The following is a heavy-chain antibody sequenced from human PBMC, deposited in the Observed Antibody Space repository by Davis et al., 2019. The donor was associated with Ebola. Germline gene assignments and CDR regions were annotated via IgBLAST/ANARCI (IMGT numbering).Heavy chain of an antibody. Sequence: SLKISCAASGFTFDDYAMHWVRQAPGKGLEWVSGISWNSGSIGYADSVKGRFTIPRDNAKNSLYLQMNSLRAEDTAVYYCARRRGDYVGSPYVYYYGVGVWGPGTTVTVSS. J-gene: IGHJ6*02. CDR1: GFTFDDYA. CDR2: ISWNSGSI. V-gene: IGHV3-9*01. CDR3: ARRRGDYVGSPYVYYYGVGV. D-gene: IGHD4-17*01.